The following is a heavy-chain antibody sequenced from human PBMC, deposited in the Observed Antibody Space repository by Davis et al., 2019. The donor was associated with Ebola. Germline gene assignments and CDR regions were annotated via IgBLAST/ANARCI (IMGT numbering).Heavy chain of an antibody. CDR1: GFTFDDYA. D-gene: IGHD3-10*01. CDR2: ISWDGGST. Sequence: GESLNTSCAASGFTFDDYAMHWVRQAPGKGLEWVSLISWDGGSTYYADSVKGRFTISRDNSKNSLYLQMNSLRAEDTALYYCAKMGSKYYYGSGSYFDYWGQGTLVTVSS. V-gene: IGHV3-43D*03. J-gene: IGHJ4*02. CDR3: AKMGSKYYYGSGSYFDY.